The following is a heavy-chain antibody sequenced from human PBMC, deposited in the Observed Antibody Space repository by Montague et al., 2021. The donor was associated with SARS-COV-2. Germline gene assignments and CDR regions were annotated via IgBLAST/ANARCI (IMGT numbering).Heavy chain of an antibody. V-gene: IGHV4-34*01. J-gene: IGHJ3*01. CDR3: ARGQVTVFGVLIMLPAAGAFDF. CDR2: TTLRANV. CDR1: GGSFSDYY. Sequence: SETLSLTCTVYGGSFSDYYWTWIRQPPGKGLEWIGETTLRANVNYNPSLQSRVTISVDTSKNQLSLKLTSATAADTAVYYCARGQVTVFGVLIMLPAAGAFDFWGQGTMVTVSS. D-gene: IGHD3-3*01.